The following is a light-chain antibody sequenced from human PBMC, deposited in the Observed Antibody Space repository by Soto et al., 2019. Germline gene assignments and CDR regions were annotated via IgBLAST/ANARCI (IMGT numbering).Light chain of an antibody. CDR2: DAS. CDR1: QSVSSSY. Sequence: EIVLTQSPGTLSLSPGERATLSCRASQSVSSSYLAWYQQHPGQAPRLLIDDASNRATGIPARFSGSGSGTDFTLTISSLQPEDFATYYCQESYSTPSVTFGPGTKVDIK. V-gene: IGKV3D-20*02. CDR3: QESYSTPSVT. J-gene: IGKJ3*01.